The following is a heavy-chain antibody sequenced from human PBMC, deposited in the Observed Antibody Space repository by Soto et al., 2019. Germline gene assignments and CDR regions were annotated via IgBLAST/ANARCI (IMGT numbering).Heavy chain of an antibody. V-gene: IGHV1-18*01. D-gene: IGHD2-2*01. CDR2: ISAYNGNT. CDR3: ARVGAYCVSTSCHDY. J-gene: IGHJ4*02. CDR1: GYTFTNYG. Sequence: QVQLVQSGAEVKKPGASVKVSCKASGYTFTNYGISWVRQAPGQGLEWMGWISAYNGNTVYAQKLQGRVTMTTDTSTSTAYMELRSLRSDDTAVYYCARVGAYCVSTSCHDYWGQGTLVTVSS.